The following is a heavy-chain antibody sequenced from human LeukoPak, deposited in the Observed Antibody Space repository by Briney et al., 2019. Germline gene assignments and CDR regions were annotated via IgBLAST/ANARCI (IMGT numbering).Heavy chain of an antibody. CDR1: GFTFSSYS. V-gene: IGHV3-21*01. CDR3: ARGEAWVTYYYDSSGSLFGY. D-gene: IGHD3-22*01. J-gene: IGHJ4*02. Sequence: GGSLRLSCAASGFTFSSYSMNWVRQAPGKGLEWVSSISSSSSYIYYADSVKGRFTISRDNSKNTLYLQMNSLRAEDTAVYYCARGEAWVTYYYDSSGSLFGYWGQGTLVTVSS. CDR2: ISSSSSYI.